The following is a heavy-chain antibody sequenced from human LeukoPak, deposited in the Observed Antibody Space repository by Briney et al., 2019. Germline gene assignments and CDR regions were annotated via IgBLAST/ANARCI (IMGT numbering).Heavy chain of an antibody. CDR2: IYYSGST. D-gene: IGHD6-6*01. V-gene: IGHV4-59*01. CDR3: AREARYNWFDP. J-gene: IGHJ5*02. CDR1: GCSISSYY. Sequence: SETLSLTCTVSGCSISSYYWSWIRQPPGKGLEWIGYIYYSGSTNYNPSLKSRVTISVDTSKNQFSLKLSSVTAADTAVYYCAREARYNWFDPWGQGTLVTVSS.